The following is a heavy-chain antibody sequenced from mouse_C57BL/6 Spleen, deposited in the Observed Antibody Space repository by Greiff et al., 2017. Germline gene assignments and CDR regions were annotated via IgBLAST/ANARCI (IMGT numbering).Heavy chain of an antibody. D-gene: IGHD5-1*01. Sequence: VQLQQPGAELVRPGASVKLSCKASGYTFTSYWMHWVKQRPGQGLEWIGVIDPSDSYTNYNQKFKGKATLTVDTSSSTAHMQLSSLTSEDSAVYYCARGRVPLCAMDYWGQGTLVTVSS. CDR3: ARGRVPLCAMDY. CDR2: IDPSDSYT. CDR1: GYTFTSYW. V-gene: IGHV1-59*01. J-gene: IGHJ4*01.